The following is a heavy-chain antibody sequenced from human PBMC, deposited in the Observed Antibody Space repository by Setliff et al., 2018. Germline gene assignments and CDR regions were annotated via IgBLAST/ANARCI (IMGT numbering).Heavy chain of an antibody. CDR3: SRLVRYCTRTACQRLSGGEF. CDR1: GYTFNDYG. Sequence: ASVKVSCKTSGYTFNDYGIAWVRQAPGQGLEWMGWISAHTGNTYYTPKLHDRVTLTTDTSTSTAYMELRSLGSDDTAVYYCSRLVRYCTRTACQRLSGGEFWGQGTLGTVSS. D-gene: IGHD2-8*01. J-gene: IGHJ4*02. V-gene: IGHV1-18*01. CDR2: ISAHTGNT.